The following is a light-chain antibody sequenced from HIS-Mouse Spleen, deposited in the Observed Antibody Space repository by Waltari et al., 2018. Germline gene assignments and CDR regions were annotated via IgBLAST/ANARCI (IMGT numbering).Light chain of an antibody. J-gene: IGLJ2*01. Sequence: SYELTQPPSVSVSPGQTARITCSGDALPKKYAYWYPQKSGQAPVLVIYEDSKRPSGIPGGFSGASSGTMATLTISGAQVEDEADYYCYSTDSSGNHRVFGGGTKLTVL. CDR3: YSTDSSGNHRV. V-gene: IGLV3-10*01. CDR1: ALPKKY. CDR2: EDS.